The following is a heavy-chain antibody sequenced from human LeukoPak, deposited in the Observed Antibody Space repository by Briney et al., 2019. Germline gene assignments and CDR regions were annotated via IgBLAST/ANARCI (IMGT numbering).Heavy chain of an antibody. Sequence: SQTLSLTCAISGDSVSSDSATWNWIRQSPSRGLEWLGRTYYRSKWYSAYAVSVKSRISINSDTSKNQFSLKVTSVTAADTATYYCARYSEFSETRWFDPWGQGTLVTVSS. J-gene: IGHJ5*02. CDR3: ARYSEFSETRWFDP. V-gene: IGHV6-1*01. CDR2: TYYRSKWYS. CDR1: GDSVSSDSAT. D-gene: IGHD1-26*01.